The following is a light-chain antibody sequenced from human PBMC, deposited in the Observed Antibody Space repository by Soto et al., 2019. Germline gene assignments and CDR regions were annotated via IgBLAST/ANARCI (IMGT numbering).Light chain of an antibody. CDR2: DAS. CDR1: QSISNS. V-gene: IGKV3-11*01. Sequence: EVVLTQSPATLSLSPGERVTLSCRASQSISNSLVWYQQKPGQAPRLLIFDASNRATGIPARFSGSGSGTDFTLTISSLEPEDFAVYYCQQRSNWIFTFGPGTKVDIK. CDR3: QQRSNWIFT. J-gene: IGKJ3*01.